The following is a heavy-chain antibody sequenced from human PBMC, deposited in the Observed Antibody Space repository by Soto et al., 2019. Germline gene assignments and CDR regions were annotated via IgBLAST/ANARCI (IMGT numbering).Heavy chain of an antibody. V-gene: IGHV4-4*02. Sequence: QVELQESGPGLVKPSGTLSLTCAVSGGSISSSYWWSWVRQPPGKGLEWIGEIYHSGSANYNPSLKSRVTISVDNSTHQFSLKLSSVTAADTAVYYCARYIAASGTYYFDYWGQGTLVTVSS. J-gene: IGHJ4*02. CDR3: ARYIAASGTYYFDY. CDR1: GGSISSSYW. D-gene: IGHD6-13*01. CDR2: IYHSGSA.